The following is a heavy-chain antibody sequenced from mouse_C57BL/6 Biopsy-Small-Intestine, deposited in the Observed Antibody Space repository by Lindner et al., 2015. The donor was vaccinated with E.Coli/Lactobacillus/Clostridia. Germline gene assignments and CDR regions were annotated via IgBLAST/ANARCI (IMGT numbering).Heavy chain of an antibody. CDR3: TTRGITTGLDWYFDV. V-gene: IGHV14-4*01. CDR1: GLNIKDYY. D-gene: IGHD2-4*01. CDR2: IDPENGDT. Sequence: VQLQESGAELVKPGASVKLSCTASGLNIKDYYMHWVKQRTEQGLEWIGWIDPENGDTEYASKFQGKATITADTSSNTAYLQLSSLTSEDTAVYYCTTRGITTGLDWYFDVWGTGTTVTVSS. J-gene: IGHJ1*03.